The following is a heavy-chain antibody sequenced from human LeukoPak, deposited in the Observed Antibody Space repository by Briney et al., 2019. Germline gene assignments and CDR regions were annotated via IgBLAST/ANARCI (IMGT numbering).Heavy chain of an antibody. CDR1: GYTFTTYG. J-gene: IGHJ3*02. CDR3: AGERAAAGAFDI. V-gene: IGHV1-18*01. CDR2: ISAYNGNT. D-gene: IGHD6-13*01. Sequence: ASVKVSCKASGYTFTTYGISWVRQAPGQGLEWMGWISAYNGNTNYAQKLQGRVTMTTDTSTSTAYMELRSLRSDDTAVYYCAGERAAAGAFDIWGQGTMVTVSS.